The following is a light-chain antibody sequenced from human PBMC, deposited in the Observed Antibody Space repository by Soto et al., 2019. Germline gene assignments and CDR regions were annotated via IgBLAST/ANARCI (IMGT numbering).Light chain of an antibody. CDR2: DVN. J-gene: IGLJ2*01. CDR1: SSDVGAYNF. V-gene: IGLV2-14*03. CDR3: SSYTTTAIRL. Sequence: QCVLTHPASGSGSHGQSITIFCTGTSSDVGAYNFVSWYQHHPGKAPQLIIYDVNNRPSGVSDRFSGSKSGNTASLTISGLQAEDEADYYCSSYTTTAIRLFGGGTKVTVL.